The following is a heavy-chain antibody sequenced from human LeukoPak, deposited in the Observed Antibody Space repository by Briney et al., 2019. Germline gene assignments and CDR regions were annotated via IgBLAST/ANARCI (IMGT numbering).Heavy chain of an antibody. J-gene: IGHJ4*02. D-gene: IGHD5-12*01. V-gene: IGHV3-30-3*01. CDR2: ISYDGSNK. Sequence: GSLRLSCAASGFTFSSYAMHWVRQAPGKGLEWVAVISYDGSNKYYADSVKGRFTISRDNSKNTLYLQMNSPRAEDTAVYYCARGDGYNFGGQGTLVTVSS. CDR1: GFTFSSYA. CDR3: ARGDGYNF.